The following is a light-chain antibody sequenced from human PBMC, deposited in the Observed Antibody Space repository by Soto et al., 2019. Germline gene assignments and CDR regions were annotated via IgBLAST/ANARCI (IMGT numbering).Light chain of an antibody. CDR1: QGISNY. J-gene: IGKJ5*01. V-gene: IGKV1-27*01. CDR3: QKYNSAIT. Sequence: DIQMTQSPSSLSASVGDRVTITCRASQGISNYLAWYQQKPGKVPKLLIYAASTLQSGVPSRFSGSGSGTDFTLTISSLQPEDVATYYCQKYNSAITLGQGTRLEIK. CDR2: AAS.